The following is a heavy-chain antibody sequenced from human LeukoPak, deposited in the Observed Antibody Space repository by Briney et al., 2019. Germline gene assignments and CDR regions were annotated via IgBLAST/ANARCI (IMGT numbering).Heavy chain of an antibody. J-gene: IGHJ4*02. D-gene: IGHD2/OR15-2a*01. CDR3: VRVLSYHPDY. CDR2: ISGSGDST. V-gene: IGHV3-23*01. Sequence: GGSLRLSCAASGFTFSSYDMSWVRQTPGKGLEWVSAISGSGDSTHYADSVKGRFTISRDNFKNTLYLQMSSLRAEDTAVYYCVRVLSYHPDYWGQGTLVTVSS. CDR1: GFTFSSYD.